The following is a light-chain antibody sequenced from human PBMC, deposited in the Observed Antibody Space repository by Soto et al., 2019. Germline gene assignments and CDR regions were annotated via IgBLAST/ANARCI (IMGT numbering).Light chain of an antibody. CDR1: RAIGDR. CDR2: AAS. Sequence: DIQITQSPSALSAVVSERVTITCRASRAIGDRLAWFQQKPGKAPRFLIYAASSLQSGVPSRFSGSGSGTEFTLTISGLQPEDFATYYCLQHYYYPPWTFGQGTKVDIK. CDR3: LQHYYYPPWT. J-gene: IGKJ1*01. V-gene: IGKV1-17*03.